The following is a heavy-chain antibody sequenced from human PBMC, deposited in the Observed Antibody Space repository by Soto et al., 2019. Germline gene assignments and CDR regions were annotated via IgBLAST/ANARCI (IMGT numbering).Heavy chain of an antibody. Sequence: EVQLVQSGAEVKKPGESLKISCKGSGYSFTSYWIGWVRQMPGKGLEWMGIIYPGDSDTRYSPSFQGQVTISADKSISTAYLQWSSLKASDTAMYYCARQNYDILTGSSTNFDYWGQGTLVTVSS. CDR2: IYPGDSDT. CDR1: GYSFTSYW. V-gene: IGHV5-51*01. J-gene: IGHJ4*02. CDR3: ARQNYDILTGSSTNFDY. D-gene: IGHD3-9*01.